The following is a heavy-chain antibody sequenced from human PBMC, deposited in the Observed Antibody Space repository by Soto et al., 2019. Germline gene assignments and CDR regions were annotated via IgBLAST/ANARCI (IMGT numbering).Heavy chain of an antibody. V-gene: IGHV3-23*01. D-gene: IGHD3-3*01. CDR2: ISGSGGST. CDR3: AKDKTIFGVVISHFDY. J-gene: IGHJ4*02. CDR1: GFTFSSYA. Sequence: GGYLRLSCAASGFTFSSYAMSWVRQAPGKGLEWVSAISGSGGSTYYADSVKGRFTISRDNSKNTLYLQMNSLRAEDTAVYYCAKDKTIFGVVISHFDYWGQGPLVTVSS.